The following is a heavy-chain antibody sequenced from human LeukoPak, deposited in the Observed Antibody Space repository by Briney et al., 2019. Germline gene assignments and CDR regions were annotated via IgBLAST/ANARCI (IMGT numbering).Heavy chain of an antibody. Sequence: SETLSLTCTVSGGSISSGSYYWSWIRQPAGTGLEWIGRIYTSGSTNYNPSLKSRVTISVDTSKNQFSLKLSSVTAADTAVYYCARDGMGGYDLHYFDYWGQGTLVTVSS. V-gene: IGHV4-61*02. J-gene: IGHJ4*02. CDR3: ARDGMGGYDLHYFDY. CDR1: GGSISSGSYY. CDR2: IYTSGST. D-gene: IGHD5-12*01.